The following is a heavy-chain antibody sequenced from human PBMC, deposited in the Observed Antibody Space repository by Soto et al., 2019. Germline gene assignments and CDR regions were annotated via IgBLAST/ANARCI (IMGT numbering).Heavy chain of an antibody. D-gene: IGHD5-18*01. CDR1: GYTFTSYY. CDR2: INPSGGIT. V-gene: IGHV1-46*01. CDR3: AREPGIQPSHY. Sequence: GASVKFSCKASGYTFTSYYMHWVRQAPGQVLECMVIINPSGGITSYXXKFQGRVXXTRDTSTITVXMELSXLRSEDTAVYYCAREPGIQPSHYWGQGTLVTVSS. J-gene: IGHJ4*02.